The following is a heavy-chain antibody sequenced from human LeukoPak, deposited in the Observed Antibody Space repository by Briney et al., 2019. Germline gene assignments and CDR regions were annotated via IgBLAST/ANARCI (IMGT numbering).Heavy chain of an antibody. CDR1: GFTFSSYW. V-gene: IGHV3-7*03. D-gene: IGHD6-19*01. CDR3: ARGERSGWSRYFDY. CDR2: IKQDGSEK. J-gene: IGHJ4*02. Sequence: GGSLRLSCAASGFTFSSYWMSWVRQAPGKGLEWVANIKQDGSEKYYVDSVKGRFTISKDNAENSLYLQMNSLRAEDTAVYYCARGERSGWSRYFDYWGQGTLVTVSS.